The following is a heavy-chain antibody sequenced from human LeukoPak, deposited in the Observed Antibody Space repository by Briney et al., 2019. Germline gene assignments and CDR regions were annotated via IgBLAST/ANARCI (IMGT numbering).Heavy chain of an antibody. CDR2: IYYSGST. Sequence: SETLSLTCTVSGGSISSSSYYWGWIRQPPGKGLEWIGSIYYSGSTYYNPSLKSQVTISVDTSKNQFSLKLSSVTAADTAVYYCARAVMIVVVISPYYCGMDVWGQGTTVTVSS. J-gene: IGHJ6*02. V-gene: IGHV4-39*07. CDR1: GGSISSSSYY. CDR3: ARAVMIVVVISPYYCGMDV. D-gene: IGHD3-22*01.